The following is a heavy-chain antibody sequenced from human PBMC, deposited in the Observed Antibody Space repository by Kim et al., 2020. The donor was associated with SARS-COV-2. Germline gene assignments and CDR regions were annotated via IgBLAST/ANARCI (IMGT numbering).Heavy chain of an antibody. J-gene: IGHJ4*02. CDR3: ARGTSRAAPSGAYYFDY. D-gene: IGHD3-10*01. Sequence: LESRVTISVDTSKNQFSLKLSAVTAADTAVYYCARGTSRAAPSGAYYFDYWGQGTLVTVSS. V-gene: IGHV4-34*01.